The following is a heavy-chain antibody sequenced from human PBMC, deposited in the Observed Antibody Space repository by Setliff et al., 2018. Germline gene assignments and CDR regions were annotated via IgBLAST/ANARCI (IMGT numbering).Heavy chain of an antibody. CDR1: GFILSPYG. CDR3: AKASDSSGYYGFDI. CDR2: IWYDGSNK. Sequence: PGGSLRLSCAASGFILSPYGMHWVRQAPGKGLEWVAVIWYDGSNKYYADSVKGRFTISRDNSKNTLYLQMNSLRAEDVAVYYCAKASDSSGYYGFDIWGQGTMVTVSS. J-gene: IGHJ3*02. V-gene: IGHV3-33*06. D-gene: IGHD3-22*01.